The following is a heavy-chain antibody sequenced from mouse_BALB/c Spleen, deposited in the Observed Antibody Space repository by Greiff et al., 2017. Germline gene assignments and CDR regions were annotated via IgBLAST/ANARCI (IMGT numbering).Heavy chain of an antibody. CDR3: ARWNDYDVWFAY. V-gene: IGHV1-7*01. CDR1: GYTFTSYW. Sequence: VQLQQSGAELAKPGASVKMSCKASGYTFTSYWMHWVKQRPGQGLEWIGYINPSTGYTEYNQKFKDKATLTADKSSSTAYMQLSSLTSEDSAVYYCARWNDYDVWFAYWGQGTLVTVSA. CDR2: INPSTGYT. J-gene: IGHJ3*01. D-gene: IGHD2-4*01.